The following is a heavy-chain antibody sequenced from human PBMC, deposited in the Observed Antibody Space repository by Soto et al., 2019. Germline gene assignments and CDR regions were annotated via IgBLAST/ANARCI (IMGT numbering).Heavy chain of an antibody. V-gene: IGHV3-23*01. Sequence: GGSLRLSCAASGFTFSSYAMSWVRQAPGKGLEWVSPISDSGNNTYYTDPVKGRFTISRDNSKNTLFLQMNTLRAEDTAVYYCARGETYYDILTAYYAFYNWGQGTVVPFSS. J-gene: IGHJ4*02. CDR2: ISDSGNNT. CDR3: ARGETYYDILTAYYAFYN. CDR1: GFTFSSYA. D-gene: IGHD3-9*01.